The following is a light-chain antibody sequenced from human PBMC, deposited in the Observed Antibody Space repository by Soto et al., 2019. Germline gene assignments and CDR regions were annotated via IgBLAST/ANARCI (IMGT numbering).Light chain of an antibody. CDR1: SSDFAGYNY. Sequence: QSALTQPDSGSGSPGQSITISCTGTSSDFAGYNYVSWYQQHAGKAPKLLIYDVNSRPSGVSDRFSGSKSGNTASLTISGLRAEDEGDYYCGSYTGSTAFLVFGGGTQLTVL. CDR2: DVN. V-gene: IGLV2-14*01. CDR3: GSYTGSTAFLV. J-gene: IGLJ3*02.